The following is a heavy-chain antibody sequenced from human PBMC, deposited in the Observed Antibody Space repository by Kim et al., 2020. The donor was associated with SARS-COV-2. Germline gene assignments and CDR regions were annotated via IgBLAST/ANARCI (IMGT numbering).Heavy chain of an antibody. CDR3: ARHITRAPYFDY. Sequence: SETLSLTCTVSGGSISSSSYYWGWIRQPPGKGLEWIGSIYYSGSTYYNPSLKSRVTISVDTSKNQFSLKLSSVTAADTAVYYCARHITRAPYFDYWGQGT. CDR1: GGSISSSSYY. J-gene: IGHJ4*02. CDR2: IYYSGST. V-gene: IGHV4-39*01.